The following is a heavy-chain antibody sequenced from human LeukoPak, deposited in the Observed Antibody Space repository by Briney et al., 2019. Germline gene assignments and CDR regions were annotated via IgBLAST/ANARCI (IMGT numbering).Heavy chain of an antibody. CDR1: GFTFSSYW. V-gene: IGHV3-7*03. CDR2: INHNGNVN. CDR3: ARRGGLDV. J-gene: IGHJ6*02. Sequence: PGGSLRLSCAASGFTFSSYWMNWARQAPGKGLEWVASINHNGNVNYYVDSVKGRFTISRDNAKSSLYLQMSNLRAEDTAVYFCARRGGLDVWGQGATVTVSS.